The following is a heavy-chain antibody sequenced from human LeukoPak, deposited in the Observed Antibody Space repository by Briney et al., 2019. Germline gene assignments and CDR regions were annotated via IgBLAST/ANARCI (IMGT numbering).Heavy chain of an antibody. CDR3: AKEAAYCSGGSCYFRNFDY. CDR2: IWYDGSNK. CDR1: GFTFSSYG. D-gene: IGHD2-15*01. Sequence: GGSLRLSCAASGFTFSSYGMHWVRQAPGKGLEWVAVIWYDGSNKYYADSVKGRFTIPRDNSKDTLYLQMNSLRAEDTAVYYCAKEAAYCSGGSCYFRNFDYWGQGTLVTVSS. V-gene: IGHV3-33*06. J-gene: IGHJ4*02.